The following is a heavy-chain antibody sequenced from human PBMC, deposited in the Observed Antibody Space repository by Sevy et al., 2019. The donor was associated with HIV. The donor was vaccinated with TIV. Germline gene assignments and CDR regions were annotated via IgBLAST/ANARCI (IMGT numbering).Heavy chain of an antibody. J-gene: IGHJ3*02. CDR3: ARQGATLTTLYAFHI. Sequence: SETLSLTCTVSGGSISDHYWSWIRQPPGKGLEWIGYFYYGSGTTNYNPSLKSRVTISIDTSKNEFSLKVRSVTAVDTAVYYCARQGATLTTLYAFHIWGQGTMVTVSS. CDR2: FYYGSGTT. D-gene: IGHD4-4*01. V-gene: IGHV4-59*08. CDR1: GGSISDHY.